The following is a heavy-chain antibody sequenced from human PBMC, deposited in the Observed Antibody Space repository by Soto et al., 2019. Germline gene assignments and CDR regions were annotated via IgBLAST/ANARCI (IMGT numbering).Heavy chain of an antibody. J-gene: IGHJ6*02. CDR1: GGSISSGDYY. CDR3: ARDHGGMDV. V-gene: IGHV4-30-4*01. CDR2: VYYRGRT. Sequence: QVQLQESGPGLVKPSQTLSLTCTVSGGSISSGDYYWSWIRQPPGKGLEWIGYVYYRGRTYYNPSRNSRLPTSVDTSKNQSSLGLSSVPAADAVVYYCARDHGGMDVWGQGTTFTVS.